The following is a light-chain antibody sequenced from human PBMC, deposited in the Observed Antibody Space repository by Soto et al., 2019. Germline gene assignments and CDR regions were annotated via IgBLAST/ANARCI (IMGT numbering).Light chain of an antibody. CDR2: GAS. Sequence: DIQMTQSPSSLSASVGDRVTITCRASQGIRNDLGWYQEKPGKAPKRLIYGASSLQSGVPSRVSGSGSGTEFTLTISSLQPEDSATNYSLQSNYYPYTFGQGTKLEIK. CDR3: LQSNYYPYT. V-gene: IGKV1-17*01. J-gene: IGKJ2*01. CDR1: QGIRND.